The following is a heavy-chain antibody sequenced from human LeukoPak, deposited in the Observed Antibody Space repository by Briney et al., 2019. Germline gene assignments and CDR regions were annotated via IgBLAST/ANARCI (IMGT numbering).Heavy chain of an antibody. Sequence: GTSLRLSCAASGFTLNSYAMHWVRQAPGMGLEWVAVVTYDGYKEFYADSVKGRFTISRDNSKNTLYLQMNSLRAEDTAVYYCAKSLLLWGTQLPCMDVWGQGTTVTVSS. J-gene: IGHJ6*02. CDR3: AKSLLLWGTQLPCMDV. CDR2: VTYDGYKE. D-gene: IGHD3-10*01. V-gene: IGHV3-30-3*02. CDR1: GFTLNSYA.